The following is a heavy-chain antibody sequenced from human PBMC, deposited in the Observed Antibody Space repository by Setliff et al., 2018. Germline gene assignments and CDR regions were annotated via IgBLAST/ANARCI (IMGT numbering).Heavy chain of an antibody. CDR3: VRAGLPYAFDV. J-gene: IGHJ3*01. V-gene: IGHV3-7*01. CDR2: IRGYGSDK. Sequence: PGGSLRLSCAGSGFTFRDYWMVWVRQAPGKGLEFVASIRGYGSDKVYVDSVKGRFAISRDNARSSLSLQMSSLRAEDTAVYYCVRAGLPYAFDVWGQGTMVTVSS. CDR1: GFTFRDYW. D-gene: IGHD2-21*02.